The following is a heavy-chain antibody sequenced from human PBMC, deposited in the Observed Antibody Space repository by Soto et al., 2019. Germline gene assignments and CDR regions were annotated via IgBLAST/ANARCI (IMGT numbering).Heavy chain of an antibody. CDR2: ISYDGRNK. D-gene: IGHD3-9*01. J-gene: IGHJ4*02. V-gene: IGHV3-30-3*01. CDR3: ARAPQNAYFDWLSPSDY. CDR1: GFTCSSHA. Sequence: GGSLRLSCAVSGFTCSSHALHWVRQAPGKGLECVAVISYDGRNKYYADSVKGRFTISRDNSRATLYLQMNSLRAEDSALYYCARAPQNAYFDWLSPSDYWGQGTLVTVSS.